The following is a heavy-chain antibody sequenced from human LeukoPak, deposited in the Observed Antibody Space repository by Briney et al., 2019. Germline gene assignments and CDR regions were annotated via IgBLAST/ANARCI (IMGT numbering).Heavy chain of an antibody. D-gene: IGHD3-22*01. J-gene: IGHJ4*02. V-gene: IGHV3-48*03. CDR1: GFTFSRYE. CDR3: ARLGSSGYYSNY. Sequence: GGSLRLSCAASGFTFSRYEMNWVRQAPGKGLGWVSYISSSGSTIYYADSVKGRFTISRDNAKNSLYLQMNSLRAEDTAVYYCARLGSSGYYSNYWGQGTLVTVSS. CDR2: ISSSGSTI.